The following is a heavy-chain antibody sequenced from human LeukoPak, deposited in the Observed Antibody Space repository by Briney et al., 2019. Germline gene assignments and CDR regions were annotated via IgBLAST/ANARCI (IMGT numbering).Heavy chain of an antibody. V-gene: IGHV3-23*01. CDR1: GFTFSNYA. CDR3: AKDRGGNYLFYLDY. Sequence: GGSLRLSSAASGFTFSNYAMTWVRQAPGKGLEWVSGISGSGGSTYYADSVKGRFTISRDNSKNTLYLQMNSLRAEDTAVYYCAKDRGGNYLFYLDYWGQGTLVTVSS. J-gene: IGHJ4*02. CDR2: ISGSGGST. D-gene: IGHD1-26*01.